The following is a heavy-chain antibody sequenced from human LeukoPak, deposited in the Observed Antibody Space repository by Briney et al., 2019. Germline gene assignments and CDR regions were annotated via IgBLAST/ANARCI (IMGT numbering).Heavy chain of an antibody. D-gene: IGHD3-10*01. V-gene: IGHV1-24*01. Sequence: ASVKVSCKVSGHTLTESSMHWVRQAPGKGLEWMGGFDPEDGETIYAQKFQGRVIMTEDMSTDTAYMELSSLRSEDTAVYYCAAGQSGAGYYYYYGMDVWGQGTTVTVSS. CDR3: AAGQSGAGYYYYYGMDV. J-gene: IGHJ6*02. CDR1: GHTLTESS. CDR2: FDPEDGET.